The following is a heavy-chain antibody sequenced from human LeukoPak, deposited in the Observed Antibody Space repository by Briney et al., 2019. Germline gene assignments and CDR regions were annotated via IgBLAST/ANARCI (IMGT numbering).Heavy chain of an antibody. Sequence: ASVKVSCKASGYTFTGHYMHWVRQAPGQGLEWMGWINPNSGGTKYAQKFQGRVTMTRDTSISTAYMELSRLRSDDTAVYYCARGWQQWLDTNWFDPWGQGTLVTVSS. D-gene: IGHD6-19*01. J-gene: IGHJ5*02. V-gene: IGHV1-2*02. CDR3: ARGWQQWLDTNWFDP. CDR1: GYTFTGHY. CDR2: INPNSGGT.